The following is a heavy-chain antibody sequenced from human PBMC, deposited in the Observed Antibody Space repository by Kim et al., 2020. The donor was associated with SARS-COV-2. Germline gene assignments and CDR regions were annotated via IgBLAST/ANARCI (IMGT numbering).Heavy chain of an antibody. CDR1: GFSFSRFY. CDR3: AKGGALTVFADD. D-gene: IGHD1-26*01. J-gene: IGHJ4*02. CDR2: ITSGGGTI. Sequence: GSLRLSCEASGFSFSRFYMTWIRQAPGKGLEWISYITSGGGTIYYADSVKGRFTISRDNADNFLYLQMSDLRAEDTAMYYCAKGGALTVFADDWGQGTMVSVSS. V-gene: IGHV3-11*01.